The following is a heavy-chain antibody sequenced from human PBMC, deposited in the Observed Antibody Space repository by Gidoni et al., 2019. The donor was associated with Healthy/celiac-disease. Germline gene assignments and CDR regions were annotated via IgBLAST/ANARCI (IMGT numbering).Heavy chain of an antibody. D-gene: IGHD3-9*01. J-gene: IGHJ4*02. Sequence: EVQLVESGGGLVQPGGSLRLSCAASGFTFSSYWMSWGRQAPGKGLEWVANIKQDGSEKYYVDSVKGRFTISRDNAKNSLYLQMNSLRAEDTAVYYCAREYYDILTGYQYYFDYWGQGTLVTVSS. CDR3: AREYYDILTGYQYYFDY. CDR1: GFTFSSYW. V-gene: IGHV3-7*01. CDR2: IKQDGSEK.